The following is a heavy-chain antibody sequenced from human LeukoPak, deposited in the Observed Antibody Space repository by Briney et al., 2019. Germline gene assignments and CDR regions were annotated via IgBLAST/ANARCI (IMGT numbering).Heavy chain of an antibody. J-gene: IGHJ5*02. CDR1: GGSINSYY. CDR2: IYHSGST. D-gene: IGHD6-6*01. CDR3: ARGAKGIAARRGHNWFDP. Sequence: SETLSLTCTVSGGSINSYYWSWIRQPPGKGLEWIGYIYHSGSTNYNPSLKSRVTISVDTSKNQFSLKLSSVTAADTAVYYCARGAKGIAARRGHNWFDPWGQGTLVTVSS. V-gene: IGHV4-59*12.